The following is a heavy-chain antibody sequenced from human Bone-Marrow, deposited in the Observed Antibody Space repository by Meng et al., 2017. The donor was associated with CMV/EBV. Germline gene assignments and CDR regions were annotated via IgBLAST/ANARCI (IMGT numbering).Heavy chain of an antibody. CDR2: IRSKANSYAT. V-gene: IGHV3-73*01. J-gene: IGHJ4*02. Sequence: GESLKISCAASGFTFRSFSMHWVRQASGKGLEWVGRIRSKANSYATAYAASVKGRFTISRDDSKNTAYLQMNSLKTEDTAVYYCGGGVSNSGYWGQGTLVTVSS. D-gene: IGHD2-8*02. CDR1: GFTFRSFS. CDR3: GGGVSNSGY.